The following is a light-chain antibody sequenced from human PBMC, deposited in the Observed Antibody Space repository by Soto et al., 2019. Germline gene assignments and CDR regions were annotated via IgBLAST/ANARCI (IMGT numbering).Light chain of an antibody. V-gene: IGKV4-1*01. CDR1: QSVLYSSNNKDS. J-gene: IGKJ4*01. Sequence: DIVMTQSPGSLAVSLGERATINCRPSQSVLYSSNNKDSIARYQQKPGQPPRLLIYWASTRESGVPDRFSGSGSGTDFTLTISSLQAEDVAVYYCQQYLDLLTFGGGTKVEIK. CDR2: WAS. CDR3: QQYLDLLT.